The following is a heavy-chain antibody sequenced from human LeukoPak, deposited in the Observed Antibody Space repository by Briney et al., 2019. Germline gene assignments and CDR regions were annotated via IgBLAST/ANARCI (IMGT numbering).Heavy chain of an antibody. J-gene: IGHJ4*02. CDR3: ARGNRPWGSGDY. CDR2: MNPNSGNT. D-gene: IGHD3-16*01. CDR1: GYTFTSYD. Sequence: ASLTVSCKASGYTFTSYDINWVRQGTGQGLEWMGWMNPNSGNTGYAQKFQGRVTMTRNTSISTAYMELSSLRSEDTAVYYCARGNRPWGSGDYWGQGTLVTVSS. V-gene: IGHV1-8*01.